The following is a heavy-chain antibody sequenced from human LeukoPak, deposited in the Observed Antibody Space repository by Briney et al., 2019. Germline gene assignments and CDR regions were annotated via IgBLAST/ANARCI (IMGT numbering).Heavy chain of an antibody. CDR3: ARTGNFDY. CDR2: ITGDGAST. CDR1: GFTFDDYA. D-gene: IGHD1-14*01. Sequence: GGSLRHSCAASGFTFDDYAMHWVRQAPGKGLEWVSLITGDGASTYYADSVKGRFTISRDNSKNSLYLQMNSLRSEDTALYYCARTGNFDYWGQGTLVTVSS. J-gene: IGHJ4*02. V-gene: IGHV3-43*02.